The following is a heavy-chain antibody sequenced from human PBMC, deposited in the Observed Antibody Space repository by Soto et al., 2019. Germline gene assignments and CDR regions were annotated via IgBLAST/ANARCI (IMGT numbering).Heavy chain of an antibody. CDR3: AREGNHKGFDP. Sequence: PSETLSLTCTVSGGSISSYYWSWIRQPPGKGLEWIGYIYYSGSTNYNPSLKSRVTISVDTSKNQFSLKLSSVTAADTAVYYCAREGNHKGFDPWGQGTLVTVSS. J-gene: IGHJ5*02. CDR1: GGSISSYY. V-gene: IGHV4-59*01. CDR2: IYYSGST.